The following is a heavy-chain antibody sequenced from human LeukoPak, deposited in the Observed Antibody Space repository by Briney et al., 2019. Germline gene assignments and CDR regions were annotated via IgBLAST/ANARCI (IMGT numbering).Heavy chain of an antibody. V-gene: IGHV3-23*01. CDR2: ISGSGGST. J-gene: IGHJ3*02. CDR3: ARDQGFYCSGGSCFSDAFDI. D-gene: IGHD2-15*01. CDR1: GFIFSSYA. Sequence: GGSLRLSCAASGFIFSSYAMSWVRQAPGKGLEWVSTISGSGGSTYYADSVKGRFTISRDNSKNTLYLQMNSLRAEDTAVYYCARDQGFYCSGGSCFSDAFDIWGQGTMVTVSS.